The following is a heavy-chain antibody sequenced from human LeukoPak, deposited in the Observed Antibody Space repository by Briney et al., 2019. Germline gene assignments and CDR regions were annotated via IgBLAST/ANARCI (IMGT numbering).Heavy chain of an antibody. CDR3: VREAYDDFWSGSWRYYYYKDV. D-gene: IGHD3-3*01. J-gene: IGHJ6*03. V-gene: IGHV3-7*01. Sequence: QTGGSLRLSCAASGFTFSSYGMHWVRRAPGKGLEWVANIKKDGSEKFYVDSVKGRFTISRDNAKNSLYLQMSSLRAEDTAVYYCVREAYDDFWSGSWRYYYYKDVWGKGITVTVSS. CDR1: GFTFSSYG. CDR2: IKKDGSEK.